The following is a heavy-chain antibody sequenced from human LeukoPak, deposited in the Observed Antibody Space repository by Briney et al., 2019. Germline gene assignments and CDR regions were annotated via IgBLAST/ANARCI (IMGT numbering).Heavy chain of an antibody. D-gene: IGHD3-3*01. CDR1: GGSFSGYY. CDR2: INHSGST. V-gene: IGHV4-34*01. J-gene: IGHJ6*03. CDR3: ARGKYYDFWSGQASNYYMDV. Sequence: PSETLSLTCAVYGGSFSGYYWSWIRRPPGKGLEWIGEINHSGSTNYNPSLKSRVTISVDTSKNQFSLKLSSVTAADTAVYYCARGKYYDFWSGQASNYYMDVWGKGTTVTVSS.